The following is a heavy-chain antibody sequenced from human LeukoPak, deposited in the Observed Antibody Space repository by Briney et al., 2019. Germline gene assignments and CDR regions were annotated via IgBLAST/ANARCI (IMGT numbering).Heavy chain of an antibody. D-gene: IGHD3-22*01. CDR2: ISYDGSNK. CDR3: ASRRPNYYDTVDGAFEI. CDR1: GFTFSSYA. V-gene: IGHV3-30*04. Sequence: GGSLRLSCAASGFTFSSYAMHWVRQAPGKGLEWVAVISYDGSNKYYADSVKGRFTISRDNSKNTLYLQMNSLRAEDTAVYYCASRRPNYYDTVDGAFEIWGQGTMVTVSS. J-gene: IGHJ3*02.